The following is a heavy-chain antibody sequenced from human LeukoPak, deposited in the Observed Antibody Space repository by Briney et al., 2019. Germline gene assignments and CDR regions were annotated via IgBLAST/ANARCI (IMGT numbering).Heavy chain of an antibody. CDR2: KSWGGENI. D-gene: IGHD3/OR15-3a*01. CDR3: TTNGLGAY. Sequence: GGPVRLLCAASGFTLSFYWMLCLRVPPEKGLMWFSSKSWGGENITYADSEKRLLTISRDNDEDAVYPQVNSLRAEDTAVYFCTTNGLGAYWGQGALVTVSS. V-gene: IGHV3-74*01. J-gene: IGHJ4*02. CDR1: GFTLSFYW.